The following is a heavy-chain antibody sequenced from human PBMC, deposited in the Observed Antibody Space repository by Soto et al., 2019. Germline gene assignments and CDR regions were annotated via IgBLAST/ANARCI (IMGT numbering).Heavy chain of an antibody. CDR1: GGSISSADYF. Sequence: SETLSLTCSVSGGSISSADYFWTWIRQSPGKGLEWMGYIFHSGSTNYNPSLKSRVTMSIDTSNKHFSLSLKSVTAADTAVYYCARTVGAAYYFDFWGQGALVTVSS. J-gene: IGHJ4*02. CDR3: ARTVGAAYYFDF. CDR2: IFHSGST. D-gene: IGHD1-26*01. V-gene: IGHV4-61*08.